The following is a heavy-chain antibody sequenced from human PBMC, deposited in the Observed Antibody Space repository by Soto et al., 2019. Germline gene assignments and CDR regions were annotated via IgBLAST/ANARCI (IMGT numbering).Heavy chain of an antibody. CDR2: IIPIFGTA. D-gene: IGHD3-3*01. J-gene: IGHJ5*02. V-gene: IGHV1-69*13. CDR1: GGTFSSYA. Sequence: SVKVSCKASGGTFSSYAISWVRQAPGQGLEWMGGIIPIFGTANYAQKFQGRVTITADESTSTAYMELSSLRSEDTAVYYCAIGDFWSGYRVPRFDPWGQGTLVTVSS. CDR3: AIGDFWSGYRVPRFDP.